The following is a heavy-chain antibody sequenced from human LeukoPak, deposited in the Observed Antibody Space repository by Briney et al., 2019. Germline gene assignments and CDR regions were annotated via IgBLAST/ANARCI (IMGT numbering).Heavy chain of an antibody. Sequence: GXSLRLSCAASGFTFSSYSMNWVRQAPGKGVEWVSSISSSSSYIYYAYSVKRPFTISRDNANNSLYLQMNSLRAEDTAVYYCARDGGYRKLYYYYYYYMDVWGKGTTVTVSS. V-gene: IGHV3-21*01. J-gene: IGHJ6*03. CDR3: ARDGGYRKLYYYYYYYMDV. CDR2: ISSSSSYI. D-gene: IGHD3-16*02. CDR1: GFTFSSYS.